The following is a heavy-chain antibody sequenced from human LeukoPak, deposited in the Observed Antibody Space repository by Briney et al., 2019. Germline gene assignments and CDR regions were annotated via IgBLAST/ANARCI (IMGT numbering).Heavy chain of an antibody. D-gene: IGHD3-22*01. CDR1: GCTFSSYA. V-gene: IGHV3-64*01. CDR3: ARGDSSGYYD. Sequence: AAESLRLSCAASGCTFSSYAMHWVRQPPGKGLEYVSAISSNGGSTYYANSVKGRFTISRDNSKNTLYLQMGSLRAEDMAVYYCARGDSSGYYDWGQGTLVTVSS. J-gene: IGHJ4*02. CDR2: ISSNGGST.